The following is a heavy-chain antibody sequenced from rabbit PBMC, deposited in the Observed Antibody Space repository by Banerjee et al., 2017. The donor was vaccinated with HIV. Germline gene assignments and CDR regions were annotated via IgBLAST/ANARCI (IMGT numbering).Heavy chain of an antibody. D-gene: IGHD6-1*01. CDR3: ASGTYGYAGYAYEPFNL. V-gene: IGHV1S47*01. Sequence: QERLVESGGGLVTPGGSLKLSCKGSGIDFSSYGISWVRQAPGKGLEWIAYIYPDYGSTDYASWVNGRFTISLDNAQNTVFLQMTSLTAADTATYFCASGTYGYAGYAYEPFNLWGQGTLVTVS. CDR2: IYPDYGST. CDR1: GIDFSSYG. J-gene: IGHJ4*01.